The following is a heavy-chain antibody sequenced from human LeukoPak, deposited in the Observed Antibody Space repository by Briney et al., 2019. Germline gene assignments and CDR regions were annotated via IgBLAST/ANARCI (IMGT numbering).Heavy chain of an antibody. CDR1: GGSISSYY. V-gene: IGHV4-59*08. J-gene: IGHJ5*02. D-gene: IGHD5-12*01. CDR3: ARRGEGNSGYDL. Sequence: ASETLSLTCTVSGGSISSYYWSWIRQPPGKGLEWIGYIYYSGSTNYNPSLKSRVTISVDTSKSQFSLKLSSVTAADTAVYYCARRGEGNSGYDLWGQGTLVTVSS. CDR2: IYYSGST.